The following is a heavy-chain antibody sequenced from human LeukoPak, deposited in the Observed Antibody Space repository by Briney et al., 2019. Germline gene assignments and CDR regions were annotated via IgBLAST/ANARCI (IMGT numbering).Heavy chain of an antibody. J-gene: IGHJ4*02. CDR1: GFTFSNAW. D-gene: IGHD1-26*01. CDR2: IKADGSEK. V-gene: IGHV3-7*05. CDR3: AYRNNFEY. Sequence: GGSLRLSCAGSGFTFSNAWMSWVRQPPGKGLEWVANIKADGSEKYYVDSVKGRFTISRDDAKRTVDLQMDNLRAEDTAIYYCAYRNNFEYWGQGALVTVSS.